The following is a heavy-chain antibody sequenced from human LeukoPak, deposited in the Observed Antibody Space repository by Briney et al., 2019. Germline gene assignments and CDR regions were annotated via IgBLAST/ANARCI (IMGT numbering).Heavy chain of an antibody. D-gene: IGHD3-16*01. CDR3: ARIYVWQLGDQDYYYMDV. CDR2: VYHSGST. CDR1: GGSISSYY. V-gene: IGHV4-59*01. J-gene: IGHJ6*03. Sequence: PSETLSLTCTVSGGSISSYYWSWIRQPPGKGLEWIGYVYHSGSTNYNPSLKSRVTISVDTSKNQFSLKLSSVTAADTAVYYCARIYVWQLGDQDYYYMDVWGKGTTVTVSS.